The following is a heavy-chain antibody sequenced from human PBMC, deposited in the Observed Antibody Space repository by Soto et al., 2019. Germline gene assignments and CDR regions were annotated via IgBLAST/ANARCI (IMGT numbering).Heavy chain of an antibody. V-gene: IGHV1-18*01. CDR2: IDTYNGKT. CDR3: ARGITFGGVLNGIDV. D-gene: IGHD3-16*01. J-gene: IGHJ6*02. Sequence: GASVKVSCKASGYTFSSYGISWVRQAPGQGLEWMGWIDTYNGKTYYAQNLQGRVTMTTDTSTSTAYMELRSLRSDDTAVYYCARGITFGGVLNGIDVWGQGTTVTVSS. CDR1: GYTFSSYG.